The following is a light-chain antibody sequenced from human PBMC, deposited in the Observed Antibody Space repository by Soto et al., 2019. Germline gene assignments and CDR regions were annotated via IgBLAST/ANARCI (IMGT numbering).Light chain of an antibody. J-gene: IGKJ5*01. CDR3: QQYGSSPGT. V-gene: IGKV3D-15*02. Sequence: EMVMTQSPAILSVSPGESATLSCRASQSVNSNYLAWYQQHPGQPPRLLIYGISTRATGIPASFSGSGSGTEFSLTISSLQSEDFAVYYCQQYGSSPGTFGQGTRLEIK. CDR2: GIS. CDR1: QSVNSN.